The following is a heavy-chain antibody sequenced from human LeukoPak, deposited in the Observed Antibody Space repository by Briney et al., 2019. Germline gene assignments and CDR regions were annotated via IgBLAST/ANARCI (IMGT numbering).Heavy chain of an antibody. CDR1: GYTFTDYY. V-gene: IGHV1-2*02. CDR3: ARDQGIAAAGLFNFDY. D-gene: IGHD6-13*01. Sequence: ASVKVSCKASGYTFTDYYMHWVRQAPGQGLEWMGWINPNSGGTNYAQKFQGRVTMTGDTSISTAYMEVSRLRFDDTAVYYCARDQGIAAAGLFNFDYWGQGTLVTVSS. CDR2: INPNSGGT. J-gene: IGHJ4*02.